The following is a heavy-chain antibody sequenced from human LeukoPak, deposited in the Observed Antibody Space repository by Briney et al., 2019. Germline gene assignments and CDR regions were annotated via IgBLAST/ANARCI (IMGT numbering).Heavy chain of an antibody. CDR2: IDARSGIT. CDR3: ARTYDFGRGPPGDAFDN. V-gene: IGHV3-48*04. Sequence: GGSLRLSCAASRFTFRIFGSNWVRQAPGXXPEWVSYIDARSGITYYADSVQGRFTISRDDARESVFLQMDGLRVDDTAVYYCARTYDFGRGPPGDAFDNWGPGTWVIVSS. CDR1: RFTFRIFG. J-gene: IGHJ3*02. D-gene: IGHD3-3*01.